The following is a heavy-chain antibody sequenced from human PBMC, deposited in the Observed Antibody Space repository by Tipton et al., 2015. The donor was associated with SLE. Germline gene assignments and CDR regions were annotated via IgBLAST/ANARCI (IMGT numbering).Heavy chain of an antibody. CDR3: ARHCANTCSHTFDI. CDR2: INHSGST. Sequence: TLSLTFAVYGGSFSGYYWSWIRQPPEKGLEWIGEINHSGSTHYNPSLKSRVTISLDPSKNQFSLKLNSVTAADTTVYYSARHCANTCSHTFDIWGQGTMVTVSS. D-gene: IGHD2-21*01. CDR1: GGSFSGYY. J-gene: IGHJ3*02. V-gene: IGHV4-34*01.